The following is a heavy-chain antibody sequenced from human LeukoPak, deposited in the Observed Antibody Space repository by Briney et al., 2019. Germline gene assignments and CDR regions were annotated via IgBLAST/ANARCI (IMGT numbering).Heavy chain of an antibody. D-gene: IGHD3-16*01. Sequence: PSETLSLTCVVSGGSISSYYWSWIRQPPGKGLEWIGYIYYSGSTNYNPSLKSRVTISVDTSKNQFSLKMSSVTAADTAVYYCASSMITWGGVISNWFDPWGRGTLVTVSS. CDR1: GGSISSYY. CDR3: ASSMITWGGVISNWFDP. CDR2: IYYSGST. V-gene: IGHV4-59*08. J-gene: IGHJ5*02.